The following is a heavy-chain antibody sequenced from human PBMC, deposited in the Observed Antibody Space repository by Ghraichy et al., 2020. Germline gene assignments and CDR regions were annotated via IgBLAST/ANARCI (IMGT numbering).Heavy chain of an antibody. J-gene: IGHJ4*01. CDR2: ISSSSSNI. Sequence: GGSLRLSCSVSGFTFSRYSMNWVRQAPGKGLEWVSYISSSSSNIYYADSVKGRFTISRDNAKNSLYLQMNSLRAEDTAVYYCARTYPEFDYWGQGTQVTVSS. V-gene: IGHV3-48*04. CDR1: GFTFSRYS. CDR3: ARTYPEFDY.